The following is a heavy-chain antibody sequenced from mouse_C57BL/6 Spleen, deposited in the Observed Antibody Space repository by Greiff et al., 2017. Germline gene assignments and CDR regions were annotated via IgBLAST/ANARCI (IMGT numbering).Heavy chain of an antibody. J-gene: IGHJ4*01. V-gene: IGHV1-64*01. D-gene: IGHD2-4*01. CDR2: IHPNSGST. Sequence: QVQLQQPGAELVKPGASVKLSCKASGYTFTSYWMHWVKQRPGQGLEWIGMIHPNSGSTNYNEKFKSKATLTVDKSSSTAYMQLSSLTSEDSAVYYCAAGGFLYDYDEGAMDYWGQGTSVTVSS. CDR1: GYTFTSYW. CDR3: AAGGFLYDYDEGAMDY.